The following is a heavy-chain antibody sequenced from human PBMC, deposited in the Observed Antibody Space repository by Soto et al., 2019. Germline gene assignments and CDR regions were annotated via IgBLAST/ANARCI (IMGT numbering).Heavy chain of an antibody. Sequence: ASVKVSCKASGYTFTSYDINWVRQAAGQGLEWMGWMNPNSGNTGYAQKFQGRVTMTRNTSISTAYMELSSLRSEDTAVYYCARVAGRIDYYYYYMDVWGKATTVTVSS. J-gene: IGHJ6*03. CDR3: ARVAGRIDYYYYYMDV. CDR1: GYTFTSYD. CDR2: MNPNSGNT. V-gene: IGHV1-8*01.